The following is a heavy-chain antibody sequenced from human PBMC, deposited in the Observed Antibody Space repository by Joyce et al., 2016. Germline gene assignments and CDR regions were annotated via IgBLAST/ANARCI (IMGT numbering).Heavy chain of an antibody. J-gene: IGHJ4*02. D-gene: IGHD5-18*01. V-gene: IGHV3-30*04. CDR1: GFTFQDHA. CDR2: VSYDANNI. CDR3: ARGRGYIYGFNDY. Sequence: QVQLVESGGGVVQPGKSLRLSCAASGFTFQDHALHWVRQAPGKGLEWVAVVSYDANNIYYADSVKCRFTISRDDSRNTLYLQMNSLTVEDTATYYCARGRGYIYGFNDYWGQGTLVTVSS.